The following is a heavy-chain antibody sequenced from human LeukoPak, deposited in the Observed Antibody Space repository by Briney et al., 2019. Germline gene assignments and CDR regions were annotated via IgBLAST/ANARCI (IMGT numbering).Heavy chain of an antibody. CDR3: ARSLIAAGTYDF. V-gene: IGHV3-48*03. Sequence: GGSLRLSRAASGFIFSNYEMNWVRQAPGKGREWVSYISSGGGIIYHADSVKGRFTISRDYAKNSLYMQMNSLRAEDTAVYYCARSLIAAGTYDFWGQGTLVTVSS. J-gene: IGHJ4*02. D-gene: IGHD6-13*01. CDR2: ISSGGGII. CDR1: GFIFSNYE.